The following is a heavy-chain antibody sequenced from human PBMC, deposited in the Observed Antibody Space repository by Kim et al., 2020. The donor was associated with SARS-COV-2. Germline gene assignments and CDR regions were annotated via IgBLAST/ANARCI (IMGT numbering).Heavy chain of an antibody. V-gene: IGHV3-23*01. D-gene: IGHD2-2*01. Sequence: FSSYPLSWVRQTPGTGLEWVSVIDPSGGVTYYADSVKGRFTISRDNSKNTLCLQMSSLRAEDTAVYYCAKSIPSTRYFDSWGQGILVTVS. CDR3: AKSIPSTRYFDS. CDR2: IDPSGGVT. CDR1: FSSYP. J-gene: IGHJ4*02.